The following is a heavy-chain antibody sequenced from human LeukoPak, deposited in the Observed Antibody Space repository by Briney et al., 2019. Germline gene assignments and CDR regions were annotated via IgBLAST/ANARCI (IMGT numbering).Heavy chain of an antibody. J-gene: IGHJ3*02. CDR2: SSNDGSNS. V-gene: IGHV3-30*03. Sequence: GGSLRLSCAASGFTFSSYGMHWVRQAPGKGLEWVAVSSNDGSNSYCAESVKGRCTTSRDNSDNTLYLQMNSLRAEDTAVYYCARTMTPEGRGAFEIGGQGTMVTVSS. CDR1: GFTFSSYG. CDR3: ARTMTPEGRGAFEI. D-gene: IGHD3-22*01.